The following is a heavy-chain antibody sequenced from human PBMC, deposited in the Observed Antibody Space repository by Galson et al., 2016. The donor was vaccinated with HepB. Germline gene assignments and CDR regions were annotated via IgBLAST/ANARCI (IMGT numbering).Heavy chain of an antibody. CDR2: IYPADSNT. V-gene: IGHV5-51*01. CDR1: GYSFINYW. Sequence: QSGAEVKKPGESLKISCKGSGYSFINYWIGWVRQMPEKGLEWMGIIYPADSNTKYSLSFQGQVTISVDESISTAFLEWSSLKASDSAIYYCARSYGGTPDFWGQGTQVTVSS. CDR3: ARSYGGTPDF. J-gene: IGHJ4*02. D-gene: IGHD4-23*01.